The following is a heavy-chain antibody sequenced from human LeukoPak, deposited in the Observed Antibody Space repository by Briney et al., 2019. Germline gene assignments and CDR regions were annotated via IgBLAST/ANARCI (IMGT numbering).Heavy chain of an antibody. Sequence: SETLSPTCTVSGGSISSYYWSWIRQPPGKGLEWIGYIYYSGSTNYNPSLKSRVTISVDTSKNQFSLKLSSVTAADTAVYYCARLSYSSSWYVDYWGQGTLVTVSS. CDR3: ARLSYSSSWYVDY. CDR2: IYYSGST. V-gene: IGHV4-59*08. J-gene: IGHJ4*02. D-gene: IGHD6-13*01. CDR1: GGSISSYY.